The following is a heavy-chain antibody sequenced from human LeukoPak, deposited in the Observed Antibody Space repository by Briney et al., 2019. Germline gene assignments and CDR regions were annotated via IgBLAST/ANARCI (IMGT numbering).Heavy chain of an antibody. CDR2: ISYDGSDK. J-gene: IGHJ6*02. CDR1: GFTFSIYT. Sequence: GGSLRLSCAASGFTFSIYTMHWVRQAPGKGLEWVALISYDGSDKYFADSVKGRFTISRDNAKNSLYLQMNSLRAEDTAVYYCARDQAYCGGDCYSYYYYGMDVWGQGTTVTVSS. D-gene: IGHD2-21*02. V-gene: IGHV3-30-3*01. CDR3: ARDQAYCGGDCYSYYYYGMDV.